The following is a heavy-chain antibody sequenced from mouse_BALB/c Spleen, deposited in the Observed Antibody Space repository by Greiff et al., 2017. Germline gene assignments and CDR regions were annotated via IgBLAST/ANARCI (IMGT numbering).Heavy chain of an antibody. V-gene: IGHV5-6-4*01. CDR3: TRAPYDYYAMDY. Sequence: VQLKESGGGLVKPGGSLKLSCAASGFTFSSYTMSWVRQTPEKRLEWVATISSGGSYTYYPDSVKGRFTISRDNAKNTLYLQMSSLKSEDTAMYYCTRAPYDYYAMDYWGQGTSVTVSS. J-gene: IGHJ4*01. CDR2: ISSGGSYT. D-gene: IGHD2-10*02. CDR1: GFTFSSYT.